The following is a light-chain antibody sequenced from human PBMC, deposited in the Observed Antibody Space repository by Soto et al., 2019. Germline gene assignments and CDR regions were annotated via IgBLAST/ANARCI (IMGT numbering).Light chain of an antibody. J-gene: IGLJ3*02. CDR3: QLWDSRTDHWV. CDR2: AHS. CDR1: NIGTKS. V-gene: IGLV3-21*02. Sequence: SYELTQPPSVSVAPDQTAKMPCGGNNIGTKSVHWYQQKPGQAPVLVVYAHSDRPSGIPERFSGSVSGNTSTLTIISVEAGDEADYYCQLWDSRTDHWVFGGGTKLTVL.